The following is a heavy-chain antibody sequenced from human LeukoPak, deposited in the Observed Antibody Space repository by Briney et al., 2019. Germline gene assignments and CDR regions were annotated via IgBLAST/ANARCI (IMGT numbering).Heavy chain of an antibody. V-gene: IGHV3-72*01. CDR2: TRNKANSYTT. J-gene: IGHJ4*02. CDR1: GFTFSDDY. D-gene: IGHD1-7*01. CDR3: ARSHRTRDLDY. Sequence: GGSLRLSCAASGFTFSDDYMYWVRQAPGKGLEWVGRTRNKANSYTTEYAASVNGRFTISRDDSTNSLYLQMNSLKTEDTAVYYCARSHRTRDLDYWGQGTLVTVSS.